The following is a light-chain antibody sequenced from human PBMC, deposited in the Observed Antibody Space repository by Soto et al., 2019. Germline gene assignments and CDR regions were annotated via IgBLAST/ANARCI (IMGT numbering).Light chain of an antibody. V-gene: IGKV1-8*01. J-gene: IGKJ1*01. Sequence: AIRMTQSPSSFSASTGDRVSITCRATQDIGTYLAWYQQIPGKAPKLLIYDASTLQTGVPSRFSGSGSGTEFTLTISSLQPDDFATYYCQQYSSYLWTFGQGTKVDIK. CDR1: QDIGTY. CDR3: QQYSSYLWT. CDR2: DAS.